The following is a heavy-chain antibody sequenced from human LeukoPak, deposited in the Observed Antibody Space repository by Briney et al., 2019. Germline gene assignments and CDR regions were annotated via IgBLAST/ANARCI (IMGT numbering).Heavy chain of an antibody. V-gene: IGHV3-30*02. CDR2: IQYDGSTQ. J-gene: IGHJ4*02. CDR3: AEAPRWRLRLPTYFDY. CDR1: GFTFSDYD. D-gene: IGHD5-12*01. Sequence: GGTLRLSCEASGFTFSDYDMNWVRQAPGKGLEWLTFIQYDGSTQYYADSVRGRFTISRDNSKNTLYLQMNSLRGDDTALYYCAEAPRWRLRLPTYFDYWGQGTLVTVSS.